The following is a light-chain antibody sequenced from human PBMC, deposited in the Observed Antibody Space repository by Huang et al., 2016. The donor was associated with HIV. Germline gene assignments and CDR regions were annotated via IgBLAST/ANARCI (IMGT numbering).Light chain of an antibody. V-gene: IGKV1-39*01. CDR1: QSINSY. J-gene: IGKJ1*01. Sequence: DIQMTQSPSSLSASVGDRVTITCRASQSINSYLNWYQQKPEKAPKLLIYAASSLQSWVPSRFSGSGSGTDFTLTISSLQPEDFATYCCQQVYSIPWTFGQGTKVEIK. CDR2: AAS. CDR3: QQVYSIPWT.